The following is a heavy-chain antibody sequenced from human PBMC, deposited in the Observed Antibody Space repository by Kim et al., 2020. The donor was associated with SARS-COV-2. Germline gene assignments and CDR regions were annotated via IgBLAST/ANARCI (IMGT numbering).Heavy chain of an antibody. J-gene: IGHJ4*02. CDR3: ARRPYCSSTSCVLGRPKAYYFDY. CDR2: IYYSGST. CDR1: GGSISSSSYY. V-gene: IGHV4-39*01. Sequence: SETLSLTCTVSGGSISSSSYYWGWIRQPPGKGLEWIGSIYYSGSTYYNPSLKSRVTISVDTSKNQFSLKLSSVTAADTAVYYCARRPYCSSTSCVLGRPKAYYFDYWGQGTLVTVSS. D-gene: IGHD2-2*01.